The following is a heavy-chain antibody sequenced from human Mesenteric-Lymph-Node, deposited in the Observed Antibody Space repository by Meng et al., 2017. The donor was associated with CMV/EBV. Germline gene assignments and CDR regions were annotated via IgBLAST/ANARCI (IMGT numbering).Heavy chain of an antibody. CDR1: GYTFTSYG. J-gene: IGHJ4*02. CDR3: ARSLPQTGTTFYY. CDR2: MNPNSGNT. D-gene: IGHD1-7*01. Sequence: ASVKVSCKASGYTFTSYGISWVRQATGQGLEWMGWMNPNSGNTGYAQKFQGRVTMTRNTSISTAYMELSSLRSEDTAVYYCARSLPQTGTTFYYWGQGTLVTVSS. V-gene: IGHV1-8*02.